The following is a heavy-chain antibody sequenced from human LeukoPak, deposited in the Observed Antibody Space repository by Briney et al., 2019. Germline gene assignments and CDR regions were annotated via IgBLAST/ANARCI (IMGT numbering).Heavy chain of an antibody. CDR2: IHYDGSNK. D-gene: IGHD6-13*01. CDR3: ARGIVAVGNLDY. V-gene: IGHV3-30*02. Sequence: PGGSLRLSCAASGFTFSSYGMHWVRQAPGKGLEWVTFIHYDGSNKYYADSVKGRFTISRDNSKNTLYLQMNSLRAEDTAVYYCARGIVAVGNLDYWGQGTLVTVSS. CDR1: GFTFSSYG. J-gene: IGHJ4*02.